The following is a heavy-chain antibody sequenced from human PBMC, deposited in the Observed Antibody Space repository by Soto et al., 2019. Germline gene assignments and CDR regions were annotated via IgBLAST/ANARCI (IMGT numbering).Heavy chain of an antibody. CDR3: ARGSLHTAMVMKGMDV. CDR2: INPNSGGT. D-gene: IGHD5-18*01. V-gene: IGHV1-2*02. J-gene: IGHJ6*02. CDR1: GYTFTGYY. Sequence: ASVKVSFKASGYTFTGYYMHWVRQAPGQGLEWMGWINPNSGGTNYAQKFQGRVTMTRDTSISTAYMELSRLRSDDTAVYYCARGSLHTAMVMKGMDVWGQGTTVTVSS.